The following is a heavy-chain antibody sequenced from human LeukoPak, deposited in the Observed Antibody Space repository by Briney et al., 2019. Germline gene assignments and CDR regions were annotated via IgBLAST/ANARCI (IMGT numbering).Heavy chain of an antibody. J-gene: IGHJ4*02. Sequence: PGGSLRLSCAASGFTFSSHGMHWVRQAPGKGLEWVSIIWYDGSDECYADSVKGRFTISGDNSKNTLYLQMNSLRAEDTAVYYCARDGGYHSSGPFDYWGQGTLVTVSS. V-gene: IGHV3-33*01. CDR1: GFTFSSHG. D-gene: IGHD3-22*01. CDR3: ARDGGYHSSGPFDY. CDR2: IWYDGSDE.